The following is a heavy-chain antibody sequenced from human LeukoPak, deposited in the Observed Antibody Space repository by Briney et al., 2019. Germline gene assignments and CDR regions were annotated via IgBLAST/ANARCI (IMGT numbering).Heavy chain of an antibody. J-gene: IGHJ4*02. V-gene: IGHV4-59*08. D-gene: IGHD2-8*01. CDR3: ARHGRMVIMSKFSTGIDQ. Sequence: PSETLSLTCTVPDGSISNYFWSWIRQPPGKGLEWIGYIYYTGMTISNPSLKSRVTISMDTSKNQFSLNLRSVTAADTAIYYCARHGRMVIMSKFSTGIDQWGQGTLVTVSS. CDR2: IYYTGMT. CDR1: DGSISNYF.